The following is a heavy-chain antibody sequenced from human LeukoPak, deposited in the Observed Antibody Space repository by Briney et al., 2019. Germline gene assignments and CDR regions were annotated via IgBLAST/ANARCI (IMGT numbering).Heavy chain of an antibody. D-gene: IGHD3-22*01. CDR3: ARGRDSRGYQFMGFDS. CDR1: GGSISSSSYY. V-gene: IGHV4-39*07. CDR2: IYYSGST. J-gene: IGHJ4*02. Sequence: SETLSLTCTVSGGSISSSSYYWGWIRQPPGKGLEWIGSIYYSGSTYYNPSLKSRVTISVDTSKNQSSLRLSSVTAADTAVYYCARGRDSRGYQFMGFDSWGQGTLVTVSS.